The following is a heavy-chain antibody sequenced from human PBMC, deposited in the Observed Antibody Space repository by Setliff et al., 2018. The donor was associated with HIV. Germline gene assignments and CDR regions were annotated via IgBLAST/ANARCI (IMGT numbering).Heavy chain of an antibody. CDR3: ARVDDDYVWARTYFDY. CDR1: GFTFSTYW. V-gene: IGHV3-74*01. Sequence: GGSLRLSCAASGFTFSTYWMHWVRQSPGKGLVWVSRINSDGSVTNYADSVKGRFTISRDNAKSTLYLQMSSLRADDTAVYYCARVDDDYVWARTYFDYWGQGSLVTVSS. J-gene: IGHJ4*02. CDR2: INSDGSVT. D-gene: IGHD3-16*01.